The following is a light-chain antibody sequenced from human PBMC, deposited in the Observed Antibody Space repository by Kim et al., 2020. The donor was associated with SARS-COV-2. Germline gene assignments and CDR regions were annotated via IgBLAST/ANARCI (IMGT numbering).Light chain of an antibody. CDR2: LEGSGSY. CDR1: SGHISNI. V-gene: IGLV4-60*03. CDR3: ETWDSNTRV. J-gene: IGLJ3*02. Sequence: SSVKLTCTLNSGHISNIIAWHQQQPGKAPRYLMKLEGSGSYNKGSGVPDRFSGSSSGADRYLTISNLQSEDEADYYCETWDSNTRVFGGGTQLTVL.